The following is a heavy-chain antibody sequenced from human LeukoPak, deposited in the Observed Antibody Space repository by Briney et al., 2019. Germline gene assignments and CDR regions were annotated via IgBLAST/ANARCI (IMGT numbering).Heavy chain of an antibody. Sequence: SETLSLTCAVYGGSFSGYYWSWIRQPPGKGLEWIGEIYHSGSTNYNPSLKSRVTISVDTSRNQFSLKLSSVTAADTAVYYCARVTRYSSGWYPFDYWGQGTLVTVSS. CDR2: IYHSGST. CDR1: GGSFSGYY. V-gene: IGHV4-34*01. CDR3: ARVTRYSSGWYPFDY. D-gene: IGHD6-19*01. J-gene: IGHJ4*02.